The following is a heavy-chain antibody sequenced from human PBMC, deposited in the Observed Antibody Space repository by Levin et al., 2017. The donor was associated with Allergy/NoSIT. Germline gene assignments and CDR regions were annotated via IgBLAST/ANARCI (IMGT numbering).Heavy chain of an antibody. CDR2: INSDGSST. J-gene: IGHJ5*02. Sequence: PGGSLRLSCAASGFTFSSYWMHWVRQAPGKGLVWVSRINSDGSSTSYADSVKGRFTISRDNAKNTLYLQMNSLRAEDTAVYYCARDPASRDCSSTSCSNWFDPWGQGTLVTVSS. CDR1: GFTFSSYW. V-gene: IGHV3-74*01. D-gene: IGHD2-2*01. CDR3: ARDPASRDCSSTSCSNWFDP.